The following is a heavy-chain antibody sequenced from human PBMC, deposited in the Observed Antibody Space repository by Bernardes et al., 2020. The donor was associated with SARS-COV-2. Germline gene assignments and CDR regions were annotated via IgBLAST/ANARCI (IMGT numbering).Heavy chain of an antibody. CDR1: GFTFSSYE. CDR3: ASPEAQGYSSGWYPFDY. D-gene: IGHD6-19*01. J-gene: IGHJ4*02. CDR2: ISSSGSTI. Sequence: GGSLRLSCAASGFTFSSYEMNWVRQAPGKGLEWVSYISSSGSTIYYADSVKGRFTISRDNAKNSLYLQMNSLRAEDTAVYYCASPEAQGYSSGWYPFDYWGQGTLVTVSS. V-gene: IGHV3-48*03.